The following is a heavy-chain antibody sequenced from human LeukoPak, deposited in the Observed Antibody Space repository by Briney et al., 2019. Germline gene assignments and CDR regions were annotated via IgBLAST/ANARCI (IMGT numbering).Heavy chain of an antibody. CDR2: IYYSGST. J-gene: IGHJ3*02. CDR3: ARDPQYYYDSSGHDAFDI. CDR1: GGSISSGDYY. D-gene: IGHD3-22*01. Sequence: SQTLSPTCTVSGGSISSGDYYWSWIRQPPGKGLEWIGYIYYSGSTYYNPSLKSRVTISVDTSKNQFSLKLSSVTAADTAVYYCARDPQYYYDSSGHDAFDIWGQGTMVTVSS. V-gene: IGHV4-30-4*08.